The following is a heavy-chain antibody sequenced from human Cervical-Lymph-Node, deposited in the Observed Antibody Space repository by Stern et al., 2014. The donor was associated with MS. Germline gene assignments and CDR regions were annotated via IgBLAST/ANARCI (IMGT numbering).Heavy chain of an antibody. CDR3: AVTPGTNWFDP. J-gene: IGHJ5*02. Sequence: QLQLQESGPGLVKPSQTLSLTCTVSGGSISSEANYWTWIRQPPGKGLEWIGYIHYAGTTYYDPSLKSRVTISLDRSKNQFSLKMKSVTAADTAVYFCAVTPGTNWFDPWGQGTLVTVSS. V-gene: IGHV4-30-4*01. CDR1: GGSISSEANY. D-gene: IGHD2-21*02. CDR2: IHYAGTT.